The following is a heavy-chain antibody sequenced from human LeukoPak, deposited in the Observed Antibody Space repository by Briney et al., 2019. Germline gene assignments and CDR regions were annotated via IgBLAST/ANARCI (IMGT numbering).Heavy chain of an antibody. V-gene: IGHV3-74*01. Sequence: GGSLRLSCAASGFTVRDYWMHWVRQAPGKGLVWVSRINIDGSSTRNADSVKGRFTISRDNAKNTLYLQMNSLRAEDTAVYYCVRVTSSAAYGNWGQGTLVTVSS. CDR1: GFTVRDYW. CDR3: VRVTSSAAYGN. CDR2: INIDGSST. J-gene: IGHJ4*02. D-gene: IGHD2-2*01.